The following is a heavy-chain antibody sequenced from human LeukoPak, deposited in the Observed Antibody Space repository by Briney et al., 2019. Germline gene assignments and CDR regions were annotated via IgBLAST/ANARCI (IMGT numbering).Heavy chain of an antibody. J-gene: IGHJ4*02. Sequence: PGESLKISCQTSGYSFNTFMIAWVRQAPGRGLEWMGLVYPLDSETRYGPSFHGQVTISADKSTSSAFLQWDSLKASDTAMYYCVRHNTGADYWGQGTLVTVSS. CDR2: VYPLDSET. V-gene: IGHV5-51*01. D-gene: IGHD1-14*01. CDR1: GYSFNTFM. CDR3: VRHNTGADY.